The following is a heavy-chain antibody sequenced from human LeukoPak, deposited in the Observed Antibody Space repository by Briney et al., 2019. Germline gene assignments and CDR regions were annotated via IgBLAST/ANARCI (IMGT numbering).Heavy chain of an antibody. CDR3: AKPRGLNFWSGYYPSGMDV. J-gene: IGHJ6*02. Sequence: GGFLRLSCAASGFTFSSYGMHWVRQAPGKGLEWVAVISYDGSNKYYADSVKGRFTISRDNSKNTLYLQMNSLRAEDTAVYYCAKPRGLNFWSGYYPSGMDVWGQGTTVTVSS. D-gene: IGHD3-3*01. CDR2: ISYDGSNK. CDR1: GFTFSSYG. V-gene: IGHV3-30*18.